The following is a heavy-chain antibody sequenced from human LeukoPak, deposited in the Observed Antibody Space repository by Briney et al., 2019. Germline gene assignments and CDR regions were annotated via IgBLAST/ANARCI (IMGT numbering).Heavy chain of an antibody. V-gene: IGHV1-8*01. J-gene: IGHJ4*02. CDR3: ATDYGFLTGYYDY. D-gene: IGHD3/OR15-3a*01. CDR2: MNPNSGNT. Sequence: ASVKVSCKASGYTFTSYDINWVRQATGQGLEWMGWMNPNSGNTGYAQKFQGRVTMTEDTSTDTAYMELSSLRSEDTAVYYCATDYGFLTGYYDYWGQGTLVTVSS. CDR1: GYTFTSYD.